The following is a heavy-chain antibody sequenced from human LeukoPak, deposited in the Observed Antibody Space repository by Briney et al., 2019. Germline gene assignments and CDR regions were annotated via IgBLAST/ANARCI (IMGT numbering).Heavy chain of an antibody. CDR3: ASSYYDFWSGYGTEFDY. CDR1: GFTFSSYA. J-gene: IGHJ4*02. Sequence: GGSLRLSCAASGFTFSSYAMSWVRQAPGKGLEWVSAISGSGGSTYYADSVKGRFTISRDNSKNTLYLQMNSLRAEDTAVYYCASSYYDFWSGYGTEFDYWGQGTLVTVSS. V-gene: IGHV3-23*01. D-gene: IGHD3-3*01. CDR2: ISGSGGST.